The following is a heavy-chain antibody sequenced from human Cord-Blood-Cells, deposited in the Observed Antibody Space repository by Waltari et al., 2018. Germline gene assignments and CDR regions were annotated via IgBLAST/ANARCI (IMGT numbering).Heavy chain of an antibody. Sequence: QVQLQQWGAGLLKPSETLSLTCAVYGGSFSGYYWSWIRQPPGKGLEWLGEINHSGSTNDNPSLRVRVTTSVDTSKNLFSRKRGSVTAADTAVYYCARRGTYCSGCSCYSWFDPWGQGTLVTVSS. J-gene: IGHJ5*02. CDR1: GGSFSGYY. D-gene: IGHD2-15*01. CDR3: ARRGTYCSGCSCYSWFDP. CDR2: INHSGST. V-gene: IGHV4-34*01.